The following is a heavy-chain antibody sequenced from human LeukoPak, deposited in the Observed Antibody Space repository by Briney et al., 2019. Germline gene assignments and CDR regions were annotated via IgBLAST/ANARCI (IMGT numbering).Heavy chain of an antibody. Sequence: GGSLRLSCAASGFTFSSYWMSWVRQAPGKGLEWVANIKQDGSEKYYEDSVKGRFTISRDNAKNSLYLQMNSLRAEDTAVYYCARAKGYYYDSSGYYHITYYYYGMDVWGQGTTVTVSS. J-gene: IGHJ6*02. D-gene: IGHD3-22*01. CDR1: GFTFSSYW. CDR2: IKQDGSEK. V-gene: IGHV3-7*03. CDR3: ARAKGYYYDSSGYYHITYYYYGMDV.